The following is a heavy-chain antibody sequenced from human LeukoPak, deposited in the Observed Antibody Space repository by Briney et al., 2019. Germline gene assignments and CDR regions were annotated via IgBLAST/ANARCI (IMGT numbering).Heavy chain of an antibody. CDR2: IYYSGST. V-gene: IGHV4-61*01. CDR3: ARVGSRGSGSYYSDY. Sequence: SETLSLTCTVSGGSVSSGSYYWSWIRQPPGKGLEWIGYIYYSGSTNYNPSLEGRVTISVDTSKNQFSLKLSSVTAADTAVYYCARVGSRGSGSYYSDYWGQGTLVTVSS. J-gene: IGHJ4*02. CDR1: GGSVSSGSYY. D-gene: IGHD3-10*01.